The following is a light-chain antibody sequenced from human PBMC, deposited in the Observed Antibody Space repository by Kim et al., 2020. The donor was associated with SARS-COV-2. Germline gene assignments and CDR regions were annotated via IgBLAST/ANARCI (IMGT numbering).Light chain of an antibody. J-gene: IGKJ1*01. CDR2: KAS. CDR3: QQYYGSSWT. Sequence: ASVGDRVTITCRASQSISSWLAWYQLKPGKAPKLLIYKASSLDSGVPSRFSGSESGTEFTLTISSLQPDDFAAYYCQQYYGSSWTFGQGTKVDIK. V-gene: IGKV1-5*03. CDR1: QSISSW.